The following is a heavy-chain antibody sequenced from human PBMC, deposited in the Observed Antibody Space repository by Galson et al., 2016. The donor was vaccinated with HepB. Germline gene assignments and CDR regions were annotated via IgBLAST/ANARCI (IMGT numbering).Heavy chain of an antibody. CDR2: IYWDDDK. D-gene: IGHD3-3*01. J-gene: IGHJ4*02. CDR1: GFSLPTSGVG. V-gene: IGHV2-5*02. CDR3: ALLYNTSVFDY. Sequence: PALVKPTQTLTLPCAFSGFSLPTSGVGVGWIRQPPGKALEWLALIYWDDDKRYTPSLRSRLTITKDTSKNQVVLLMANMDPVDTATYYRALLYNTSVFDYWGQGALVTVSS.